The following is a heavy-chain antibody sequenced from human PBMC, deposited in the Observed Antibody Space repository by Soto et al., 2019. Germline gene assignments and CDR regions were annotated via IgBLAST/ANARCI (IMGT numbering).Heavy chain of an antibody. CDR2: IWYDGSNK. V-gene: IGHV3-33*01. CDR1: GFTFSSYG. Sequence: PGGSLRLSCAASGFTFSSYGMHWVRQAPGKGLEWVAVIWYDGSNKYYADSVKGRFTISRDNSKNTLYLQMNSLRAEDTAVYYCARDIPAYGSGSYLPDYWGQGTLVTV. D-gene: IGHD3-10*01. CDR3: ARDIPAYGSGSYLPDY. J-gene: IGHJ4*02.